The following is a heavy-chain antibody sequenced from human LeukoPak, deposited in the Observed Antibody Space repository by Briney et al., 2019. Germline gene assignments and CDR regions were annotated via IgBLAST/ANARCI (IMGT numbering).Heavy chain of an antibody. CDR2: ISSSSSYI. CDR1: GFTFSSYS. V-gene: IGHV3-21*01. Sequence: GGSLRLSCAASGFTFSSYSMNWVRQAPGKWLEWVSTISSSSSYIYYADSVKGRFTISRDNAKNSLYLQMNSLRAEDTAVYYCGRDLVGRNDYWGQGTLVTVSS. CDR3: GRDLVGRNDY. J-gene: IGHJ4*02.